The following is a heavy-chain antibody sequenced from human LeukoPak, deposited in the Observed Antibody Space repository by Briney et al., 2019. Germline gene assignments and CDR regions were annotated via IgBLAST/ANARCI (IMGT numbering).Heavy chain of an antibody. J-gene: IGHJ4*02. CDR1: GFSLSSYN. D-gene: IGHD3-22*01. Sequence: PGGSLRLSCAASGFSLSSYNMNWVRQAPGKGLEWVSSITSSSSYTFYADSVKGRFTISRDNARNSLYLQMNSLRVEDTGVYYCARDGRWINYYDGSSPVWGQGALVTVSS. CDR3: ARDGRWINYYDGSSPV. CDR2: ITSSSSYT. V-gene: IGHV3-21*01.